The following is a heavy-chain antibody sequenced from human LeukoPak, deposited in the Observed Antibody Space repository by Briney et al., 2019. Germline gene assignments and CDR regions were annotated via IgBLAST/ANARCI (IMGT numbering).Heavy chain of an antibody. J-gene: IGHJ6*02. CDR2: ISGSGDNT. D-gene: IGHD3-3*01. CDR1: GFTFSSYA. Sequence: GGSLRLSCVVSGFTFSSYAMSWVRQAPGKGLEWVSGISGSGDNTYYADSVKGRFTISRDNSKNTLYVQMNSLGTEDTAAYYCAREPSTIFGVAEGSYGMDVWGQGTTVTVSS. V-gene: IGHV3-23*01. CDR3: AREPSTIFGVAEGSYGMDV.